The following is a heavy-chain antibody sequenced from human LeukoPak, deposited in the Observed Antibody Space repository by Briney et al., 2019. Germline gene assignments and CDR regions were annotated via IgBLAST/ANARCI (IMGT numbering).Heavy chain of an antibody. V-gene: IGHV3-74*01. CDR1: GFTFSSSA. D-gene: IGHD7-27*01. Sequence: PGGSLRLSCAASGFTFSSSAMSWVRQAPGKGLVWVSRIYTDGSGISSADSVKGRFTISRDNAKNMLYLQMNSLRAEDTAVYYCAREDLGIDWYFDLWGRGTLVTVSS. CDR2: IYTDGSGI. CDR3: AREDLGIDWYFDL. J-gene: IGHJ2*01.